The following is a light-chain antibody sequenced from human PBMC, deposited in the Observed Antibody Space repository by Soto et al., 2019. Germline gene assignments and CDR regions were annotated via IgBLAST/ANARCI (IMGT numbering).Light chain of an antibody. V-gene: IGKV3-11*01. J-gene: IGKJ4*01. Sequence: EIVLTQSPATLSLSPGERATVSCRASQSISSHLAWYQQKPGQAPRLLIYDASNRATGIPVRFSGSGSGTDFTLTISNLDPEDFAVYYCQQRSNWLLTFGGGTKVEIQ. CDR2: DAS. CDR3: QQRSNWLLT. CDR1: QSISSH.